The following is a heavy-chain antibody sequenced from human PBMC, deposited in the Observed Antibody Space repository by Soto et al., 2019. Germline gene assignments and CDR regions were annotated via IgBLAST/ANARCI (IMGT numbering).Heavy chain of an antibody. CDR1: GFAFNRYS. J-gene: IGHJ4*02. Sequence: QVLLVESGGGVVQPGRSVRLSCAASGFAFNRYSMYWVRQTPGKGLEWVAFISKDGSNKKYSDYVKGRFTISRDNSKNTLYLQMNSLRGDDTAVYYCARDYYDGRGSYFVSYFYFWGQGAQVTVSS. CDR3: ARDYYDGRGSYFVSYFYF. D-gene: IGHD3-22*01. CDR2: ISKDGSNK. V-gene: IGHV3-30-3*01.